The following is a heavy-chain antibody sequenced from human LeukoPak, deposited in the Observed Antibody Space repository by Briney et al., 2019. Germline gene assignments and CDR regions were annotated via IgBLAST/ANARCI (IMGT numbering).Heavy chain of an antibody. Sequence: SVKVSCKASGGTFSSYAISWVRQAPGQGLEWMGGIIPIFGTANYAQKFQGRVTITADESTSTAYTELSRLRSEDTAVYYCADTDCSSTSCLDYWGQGTLVTVSS. CDR2: IIPIFGTA. V-gene: IGHV1-69*13. CDR3: ADTDCSSTSCLDY. J-gene: IGHJ4*02. CDR1: GGTFSSYA. D-gene: IGHD2-2*01.